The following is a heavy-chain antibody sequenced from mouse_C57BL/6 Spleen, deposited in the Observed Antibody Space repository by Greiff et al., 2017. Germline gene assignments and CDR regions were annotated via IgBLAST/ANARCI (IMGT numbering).Heavy chain of an antibody. Sequence: VQLQQSGAELVRPGASVKLSCKASGYTFTDYYINWVKQRPGQGLEWIARIYPGSGNTYYNEKFKGKATLTAEKSSSTAYMQLSSLTSEDSAVXFCARCGYYGAMDYWGQGTSVTVSS. V-gene: IGHV1-76*01. J-gene: IGHJ4*01. D-gene: IGHD2-3*01. CDR1: GYTFTDYY. CDR2: IYPGSGNT. CDR3: ARCGYYGAMDY.